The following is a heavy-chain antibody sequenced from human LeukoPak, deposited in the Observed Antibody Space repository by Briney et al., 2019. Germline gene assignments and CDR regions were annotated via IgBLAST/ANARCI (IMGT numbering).Heavy chain of an antibody. Sequence: GGSLRLSCAASEITFSSYGMSWVRQAPGKGLEWVSAIRGSGGSTYYADSVKGRFTISRDQSKSTVYLQMTSLRAEDTAVFYCAKGTTDYDASDPLDFWGQGTLVTVSS. CDR1: EITFSSYG. D-gene: IGHD3-16*01. V-gene: IGHV3-23*01. J-gene: IGHJ4*02. CDR3: AKGTTDYDASDPLDF. CDR2: IRGSGGST.